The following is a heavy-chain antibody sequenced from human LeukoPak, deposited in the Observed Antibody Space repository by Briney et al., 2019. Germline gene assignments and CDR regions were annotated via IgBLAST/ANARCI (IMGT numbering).Heavy chain of an antibody. V-gene: IGHV3-11*01. J-gene: IGHJ4*02. CDR1: GFTFSDYY. D-gene: IGHD3-22*01. CDR3: ARDAIDSSGFDFDY. CDR2: ISTSAGTI. Sequence: GESLRLSCAASGFTFSDYYMTWIRQAPGKGLEWISYISTSAGTIYYADSVKGRFTISRDNAKNSLYLQMNSLRAEDTAVYYCARDAIDSSGFDFDYRGQGTLVAVSS.